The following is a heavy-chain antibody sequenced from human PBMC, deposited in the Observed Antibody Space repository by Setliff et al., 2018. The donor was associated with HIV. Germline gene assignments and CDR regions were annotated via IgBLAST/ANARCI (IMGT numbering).Heavy chain of an antibody. Sequence: ASVKVSCKASGYTFTSYGICWVRQAPGQGLEWMGWISAYNGNTNYAQKLQGRVTMTTDTSTSTAYMELRSLRSDDTAVYYCARIGYSGYDFAYGLDYWGQGTLVTVSS. CDR1: GYTFTSYG. V-gene: IGHV1-18*01. D-gene: IGHD5-12*01. CDR2: ISAYNGNT. CDR3: ARIGYSGYDFAYGLDY. J-gene: IGHJ4*02.